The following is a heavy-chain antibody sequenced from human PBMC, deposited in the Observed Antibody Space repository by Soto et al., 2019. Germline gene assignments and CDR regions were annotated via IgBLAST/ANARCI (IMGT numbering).Heavy chain of an antibody. Sequence: QVQLVESGGGVVQPGRSLRLSCAASGFTFSSYGMHWVRQAPGKGLEWVAVISYDGSNKYYADSVKGRVTISRDNSKNSRYLEKNSQRAEYTAVNYYAKELAYQIAAACTWYYYYYGMDVWGQVTTVTVSS. CDR1: GFTFSSYG. CDR2: ISYDGSNK. CDR3: AKELAYQIAAACTWYYYYYGMDV. V-gene: IGHV3-30*18. D-gene: IGHD6-13*01. J-gene: IGHJ6*02.